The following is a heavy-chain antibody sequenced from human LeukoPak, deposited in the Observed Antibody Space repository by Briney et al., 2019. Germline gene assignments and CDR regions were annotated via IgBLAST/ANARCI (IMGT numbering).Heavy chain of an antibody. Sequence: PSETLSLTCTVSGGSIGSNSYFWGWIRQPPGKGLEWIASIYYSGSTYYNPSLKSRVAISLDMSKNQFSLQLNSVTAADTAVYYCARDRIIVGTLDAIDYWGQGTLVTVSS. CDR1: GGSIGSNSYF. CDR3: ARDRIIVGTLDAIDY. V-gene: IGHV4-39*07. D-gene: IGHD1-26*01. J-gene: IGHJ4*02. CDR2: IYYSGST.